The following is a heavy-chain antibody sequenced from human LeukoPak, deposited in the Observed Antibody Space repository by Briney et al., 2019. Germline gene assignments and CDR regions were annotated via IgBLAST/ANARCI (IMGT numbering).Heavy chain of an antibody. CDR1: GYSISSGYY. J-gene: IGHJ4*02. CDR2: IYHSGST. D-gene: IGHD3-16*02. CDR3: ARDPTNYRLGFDY. Sequence: SETLSLTCTVSGYSISSGYYWGWIRQPPGKGLEWIGSIYHSGSTYYNPSLKSRVTISVDTSKDQFSLKLSSVTAADSAVYYCARDPTNYRLGFDYWGQGTLVTVSS. V-gene: IGHV4-38-2*02.